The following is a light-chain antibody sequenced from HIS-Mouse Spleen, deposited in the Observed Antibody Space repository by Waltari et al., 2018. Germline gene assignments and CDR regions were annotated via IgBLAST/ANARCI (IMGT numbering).Light chain of an antibody. Sequence: QSALTQPRSVSGSPGQSVTISCTGTSSYVGGYNYVSWYQQNPGKAPKLMIYDVSKRPSGVPDRFSGSKSGNTASLTISGLQAEDEADYYCCSYAGSYTLVFGGGTKLTVL. CDR1: SSYVGGYNY. V-gene: IGLV2-11*01. CDR3: CSYAGSYTLV. J-gene: IGLJ2*01. CDR2: DVS.